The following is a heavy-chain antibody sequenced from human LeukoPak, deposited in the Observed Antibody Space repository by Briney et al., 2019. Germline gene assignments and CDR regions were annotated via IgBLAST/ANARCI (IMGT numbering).Heavy chain of an antibody. V-gene: IGHV3-74*01. CDR3: ARSEYSSTWYGDHYYYYMDV. CDR2: IDTDGSST. J-gene: IGHJ6*03. CDR1: GFTFSSFW. D-gene: IGHD6-13*01. Sequence: GGSLRLSCAASGFTFSSFWMHWVRRAPGKGLVWVSRIDTDGSSTVYADSVKGRFTSSRDNAKNTLYLQMNSLRAEDTAVYYCARSEYSSTWYGDHYYYYMDVWGKGTTVTVSS.